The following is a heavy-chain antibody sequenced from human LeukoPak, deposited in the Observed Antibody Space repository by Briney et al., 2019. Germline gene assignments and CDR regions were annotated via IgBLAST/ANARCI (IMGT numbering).Heavy chain of an antibody. D-gene: IGHD1-26*01. J-gene: IGHJ3*02. V-gene: IGHV4-39*07. Sequence: KASETLSLTCTVSGGSISSSSYYWGWIRQPPGKGLEWIGSIYYSGSTYYNPSLKSRVTISVDTSKNQFSLKLSSVTAADTAVYYCAIDLRGARYDAFDIWGQGTMVTVSS. CDR3: AIDLRGARYDAFDI. CDR2: IYYSGST. CDR1: GGSISSSSYY.